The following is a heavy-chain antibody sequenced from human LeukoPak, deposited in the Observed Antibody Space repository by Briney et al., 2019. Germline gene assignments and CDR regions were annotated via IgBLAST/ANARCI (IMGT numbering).Heavy chain of an antibody. Sequence: LRLSCAASGFTFSSFGMTWVRQHPGKGLEWIGYIYYSGSTYYNPSLKSRVTISVDTSKNQFSLKLSSVTAADTAVYYCASGGITIFGVVSPPDYWGQGTLVTVSS. D-gene: IGHD3-3*01. V-gene: IGHV4-31*02. J-gene: IGHJ4*02. CDR1: GFTFSSFG. CDR3: ASGGITIFGVVSPPDY. CDR2: IYYSGST.